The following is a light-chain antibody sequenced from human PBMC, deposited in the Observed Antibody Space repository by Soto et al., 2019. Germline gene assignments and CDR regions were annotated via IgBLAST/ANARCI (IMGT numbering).Light chain of an antibody. Sequence: DIQVTQSPSALSASVGDRVTITCQVSQDISRYLDWYQQKPGQAPKVLIYGASNLIRGVSSRFSGSGSGTHFTFTITSLQPEDFATYYWQQYHDLPYTFGQGTKLDIK. CDR3: QQYHDLPYT. CDR1: QDISRY. V-gene: IGKV1-33*01. J-gene: IGKJ2*01. CDR2: GAS.